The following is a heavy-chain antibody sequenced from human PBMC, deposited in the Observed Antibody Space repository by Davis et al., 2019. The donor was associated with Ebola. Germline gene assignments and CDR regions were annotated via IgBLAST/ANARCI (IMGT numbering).Heavy chain of an antibody. J-gene: IGHJ4*02. CDR3: ARDLAVAPPDY. CDR1: GYIFTSYG. Sequence: ASVKVSCKASGYIFTSYGISWVRHTPGQGLEWMGWISIYSNNTDYAQKYQGRVTMTTDTSTSTAYMELRSLRSDDTAVYYCARDLAVAPPDYWGQGTLVTVSS. V-gene: IGHV1-18*04. D-gene: IGHD6-19*01. CDR2: ISIYSNNT.